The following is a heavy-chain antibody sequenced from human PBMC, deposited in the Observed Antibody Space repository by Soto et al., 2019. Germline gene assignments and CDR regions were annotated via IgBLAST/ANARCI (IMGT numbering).Heavy chain of an antibody. J-gene: IGHJ6*02. CDR1: GGSIKTFS. CDR3: ARHPVGVRGLDV. Sequence: SETLSLTCTVSGGSIKTFSWSWFRQPPGKGLEWIGYIYYSGSTNYHPSLKSRVSISVDTSKNLFSLKLSSVTAADTAVYYCARHPVGVRGLDVWGQGTSVTVSS. V-gene: IGHV4-59*08. CDR2: IYYSGST. D-gene: IGHD3-3*01.